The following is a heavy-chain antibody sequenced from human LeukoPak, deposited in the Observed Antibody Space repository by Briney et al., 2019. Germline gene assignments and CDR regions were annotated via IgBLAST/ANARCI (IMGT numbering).Heavy chain of an antibody. D-gene: IGHD1-26*01. V-gene: IGHV3-21*01. CDR2: ISSSSSYI. Sequence: GGSLRLSCAASGFTFSSYSMNWVRQAPGKGLEWVSSISSSSSYIYYADSVKGRFTISRDNAKNSLYLQMNSLRAEDTAVYYCAISGGNSGSYYYYYMDVWGKGTTVTVSS. CDR1: GFTFSSYS. J-gene: IGHJ6*03. CDR3: AISGGNSGSYYYYYMDV.